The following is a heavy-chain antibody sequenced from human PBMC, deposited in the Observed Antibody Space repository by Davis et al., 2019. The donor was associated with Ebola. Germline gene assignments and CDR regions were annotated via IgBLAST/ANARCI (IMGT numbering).Heavy chain of an antibody. CDR1: GFTFSSYS. D-gene: IGHD2-15*01. CDR2: ISSSGSTI. Sequence: GGSLRLSCAASGFTFSSYSMSWIRQAPGKGLEWVSYISSSGSTIYYADSVKGRFTISRDNAKNSLYLQMNSLRAEDTAVYYCARDWNCSGGSCYSVPFDYWGQGTLVTVSS. J-gene: IGHJ4*02. V-gene: IGHV3-48*04. CDR3: ARDWNCSGGSCYSVPFDY.